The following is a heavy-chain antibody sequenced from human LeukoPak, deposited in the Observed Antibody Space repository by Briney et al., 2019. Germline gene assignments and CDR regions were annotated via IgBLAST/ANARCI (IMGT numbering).Heavy chain of an antibody. CDR2: INPGGTT. CDR3: ARAKSTVSTYFDS. J-gene: IGHJ4*02. V-gene: IGHV4-34*01. D-gene: IGHD4-17*01. CDR1: GGSFSGYY. Sequence: SETLSLTCAVHGGSFSGYYWAWIREPPGKGLEWIGEINPGGTTNYHPSLKRRVTISADTSKSQFSLELRSVTAADTAVFYCARAKSTVSTYFDSWGQGSLVTVSS.